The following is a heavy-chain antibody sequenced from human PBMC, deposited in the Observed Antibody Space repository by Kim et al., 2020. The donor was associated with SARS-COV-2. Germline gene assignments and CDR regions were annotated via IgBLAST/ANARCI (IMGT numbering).Heavy chain of an antibody. Sequence: DSVKGRFTISRDNPKNTLYLQMNSLRAEDTAVYYCAKDRGNVGFGEENDYWGQGTLVTVSS. V-gene: IGHV3-23*01. D-gene: IGHD3-10*01. J-gene: IGHJ4*02. CDR3: AKDRGNVGFGEENDY.